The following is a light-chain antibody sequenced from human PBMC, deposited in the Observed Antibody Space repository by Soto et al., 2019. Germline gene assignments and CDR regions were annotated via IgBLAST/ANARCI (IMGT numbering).Light chain of an antibody. V-gene: IGKV3-15*01. CDR1: QSLSSN. Sequence: EIVMTQSPATLSVSPGERATLSCRASQSLSSNLAWYQQKPGQAPRILIYGASTRATGIPARFSGSGSGTEFTLTISSLQSEDFAVYYCQQYNTWPPFTFGQGTKLEIK. CDR2: GAS. J-gene: IGKJ2*01. CDR3: QQYNTWPPFT.